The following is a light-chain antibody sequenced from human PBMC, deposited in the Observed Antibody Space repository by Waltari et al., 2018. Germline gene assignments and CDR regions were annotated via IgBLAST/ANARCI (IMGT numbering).Light chain of an antibody. CDR3: QQYNNWPPNT. J-gene: IGKJ2*01. CDR2: GAS. CDR1: QSVSSK. V-gene: IGKV3-15*01. Sequence: EIVMTQSRASLSVSPGERATLSRRASQSVSSKVAGYQQKPGQAPRLLIYGASTRATGIPARFSGSGSGTEFTLTISSLQSEDFAVYYCQQYNNWPPNTFGQGTKLEIK.